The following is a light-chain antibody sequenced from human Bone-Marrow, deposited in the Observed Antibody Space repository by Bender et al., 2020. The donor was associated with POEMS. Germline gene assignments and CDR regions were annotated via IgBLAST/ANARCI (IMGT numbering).Light chain of an antibody. CDR2: DDS. CDR3: NSRDTTGKHPV. J-gene: IGLJ3*02. Sequence: SFVLTQPPSVSVAPGQTARLTCGGNNIGGKSVHWYQQKPGQAPVLVVYDDSDRPSGIPERFSGSGSGNTASLTISGAQTADEADYYCNSRDTTGKHPVFGGGTKLTVL. V-gene: IGLV3-21*02. CDR1: NIGGKS.